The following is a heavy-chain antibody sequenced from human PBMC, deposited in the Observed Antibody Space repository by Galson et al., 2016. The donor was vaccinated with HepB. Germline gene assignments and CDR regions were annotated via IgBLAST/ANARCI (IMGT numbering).Heavy chain of an antibody. CDR3: ATALGSIWRSGSFDF. Sequence: SLRLSCAVSGFTLSGHGLHWARQAPGKGLEWVAIIWYDGSNKYYADSVKERFTISRDTSKNTLYLQMNSLRAEDTAVYYCATALGSIWRSGSFDFGGQGSLVTVSS. V-gene: IGHV3-33*01. CDR2: IWYDGSNK. CDR1: GFTLSGHG. D-gene: IGHD2-15*01. J-gene: IGHJ4*02.